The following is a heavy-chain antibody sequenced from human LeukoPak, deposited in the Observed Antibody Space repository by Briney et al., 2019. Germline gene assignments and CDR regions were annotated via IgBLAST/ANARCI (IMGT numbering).Heavy chain of an antibody. CDR1: GGTFSSYT. Sequence: GASVKVSCKASGGTFSSYTISWVRQAPGQGLEWMGGIIPIFGTANYARKFQGRVTITTDESTSTAYMELSSLRSEDTAVYYCARGPELERFDYWGQGTLVTVSS. J-gene: IGHJ4*02. CDR3: ARGPELERFDY. CDR2: IIPIFGTA. V-gene: IGHV1-69*05. D-gene: IGHD1-1*01.